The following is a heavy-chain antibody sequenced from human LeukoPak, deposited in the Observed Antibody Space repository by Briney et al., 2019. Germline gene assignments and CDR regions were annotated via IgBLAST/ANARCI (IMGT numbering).Heavy chain of an antibody. CDR1: GGTFSSYA. D-gene: IGHD1-26*01. J-gene: IGHJ3*02. CDR3: ARVPVRVGATPGDFTGYGDDAFDI. CDR2: IIPIFGTA. V-gene: IGHV1-69*05. Sequence: ASVKVSCKASGGTFSSYAISWVRQAPGQGLEWMGGIIPIFGTANYAQKFQGRVTITTDESTSTAYMELSSLRSEDTAVYYCARVPVRVGATPGDFTGYGDDAFDIWGQGTMVTVSS.